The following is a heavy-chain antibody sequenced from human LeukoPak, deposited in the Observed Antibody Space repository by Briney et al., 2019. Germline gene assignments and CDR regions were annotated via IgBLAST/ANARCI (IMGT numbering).Heavy chain of an antibody. D-gene: IGHD3-3*01. CDR3: ATEADFWSGYLKYYYMDV. CDR2: FDPEDGET. Sequence: ASVKVSCKVSGYTLTELSMHWVRQAPGKGLEWMGGFDPEDGETIYAQKFQGRVTMTEDTSTDRAYMELSSLRSEDTAVYYCATEADFWSGYLKYYYMDVWGKGTTVTVSS. V-gene: IGHV1-24*01. CDR1: GYTLTELS. J-gene: IGHJ6*03.